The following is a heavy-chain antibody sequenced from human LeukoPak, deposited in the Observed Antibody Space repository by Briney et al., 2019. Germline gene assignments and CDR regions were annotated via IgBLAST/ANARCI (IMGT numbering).Heavy chain of an antibody. J-gene: IGHJ4*02. V-gene: IGHV3-21*01. CDR2: ISSSSSYI. CDR1: GLTFSSYS. Sequence: GGSLRLSCVASGLTFSSYSMNWVRQAPGKGLEWVSSISSSSSYIYYADSVKGRFTIFRDNAKNSLYLQMNSLRAEDTAVFYCASHFITRLDYWGQGTLVTVSS. CDR3: ASHFITRLDY. D-gene: IGHD3-10*01.